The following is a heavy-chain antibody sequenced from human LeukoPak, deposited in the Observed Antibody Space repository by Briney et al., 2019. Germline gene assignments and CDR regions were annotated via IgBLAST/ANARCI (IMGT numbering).Heavy chain of an antibody. CDR1: GFTFSGYG. V-gene: IGHV3-30*18. J-gene: IGHJ4*02. Sequence: GGSLRLSCAASGFTFSGYGMHWVRQAPGKGLEWVAVISYDGSNKYYADSVKGRFTISRDNSKNTLYLQMNSLRAEDTAVYYCAKFVATLDYWGQGTLVTVSS. CDR2: ISYDGSNK. D-gene: IGHD5-12*01. CDR3: AKFVATLDY.